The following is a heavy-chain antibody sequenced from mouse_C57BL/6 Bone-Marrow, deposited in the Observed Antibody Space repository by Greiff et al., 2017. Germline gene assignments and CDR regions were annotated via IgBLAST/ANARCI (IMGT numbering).Heavy chain of an antibody. D-gene: IGHD2-2*01. J-gene: IGHJ3*01. CDR2: IFPGGGST. Sequence: VKLVESGPELVRPGASVKISCKASGYTFTSYWMQWVRQRPGQGLEWIGEIFPGGGSTYYNEKFKGKATLTVDTSSSTAYMQLSSLTSEDSAVYFCASPMVTTAYWGQGTLVTVSA. CDR3: ASPMVTTAY. V-gene: IGHV1-56*01. CDR1: GYTFTSYW.